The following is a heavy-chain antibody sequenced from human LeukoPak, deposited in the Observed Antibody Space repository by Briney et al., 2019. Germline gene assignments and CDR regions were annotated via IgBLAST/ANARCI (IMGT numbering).Heavy chain of an antibody. CDR3: ARYCNGGDCYSGYDY. CDR2: SSTSGDST. V-gene: IGHV3-64*01. J-gene: IGHJ4*02. Sequence: GGSRTLSCAASGFTFNKYALHWDGQPPGRGREYVSASSTSGDSTYYANSVKGRFTISRDNSKNTLYLQMGSLRAEDMAVYYCARYCNGGDCYSGYDYWGQGTLVTVSS. D-gene: IGHD2-15*01. CDR1: GFTFNKYA.